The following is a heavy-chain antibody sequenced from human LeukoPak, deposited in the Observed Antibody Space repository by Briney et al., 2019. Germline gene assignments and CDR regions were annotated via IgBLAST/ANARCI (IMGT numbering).Heavy chain of an antibody. D-gene: IGHD2-15*01. V-gene: IGHV3-53*01. CDR1: GFTVSSNY. J-gene: IGHJ6*02. CDR3: ARDRIVPLYGMDV. Sequence: PGGSLRLSCAASGFTVSSNYMSWVRQAPGKGLEWVSVIYSGGSTYYADSVKGRFTISRDNSKNTLYLQMNSLRAEDTAVYYCARDRIVPLYGMDVWAKGPRSPSP. CDR2: IYSGGST.